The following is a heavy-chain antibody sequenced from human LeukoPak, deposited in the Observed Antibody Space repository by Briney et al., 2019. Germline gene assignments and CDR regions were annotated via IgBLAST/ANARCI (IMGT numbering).Heavy chain of an antibody. CDR1: RGSIHGYY. V-gene: IGHV4-59*01. CDR3: ARDAGGSVTDPFNI. J-gene: IGHJ3*02. Sequence: SSETLSLTCTVSRGSIHGYYWNWIRQPPGKGLEWIGYVYYSGSTSYSPSLEGRVTISVDTSKNQFSLKLSSVTAADTAMYYCARDAGGSVTDPFNIWGQGTMVTVSS. CDR2: VYYSGST.